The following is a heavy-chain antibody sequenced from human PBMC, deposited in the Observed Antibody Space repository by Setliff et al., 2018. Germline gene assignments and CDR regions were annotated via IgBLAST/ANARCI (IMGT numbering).Heavy chain of an antibody. J-gene: IGHJ4*01. CDR2: ISSYNGKT. CDR3: ARQGCGTTSCHSIDY. D-gene: IGHD2-2*01. V-gene: IGHV1-18*01. CDR1: GYTFTTYA. Sequence: ASVKVSCKASGYTFTTYAMSWVRQAPGQGLEWMGWISSYNGKTNYAQKLQGRVTMTTDTSTSTAYMELRSLKVSDTAMYFCARQGCGTTSCHSIDYWGQGTLVTVSS.